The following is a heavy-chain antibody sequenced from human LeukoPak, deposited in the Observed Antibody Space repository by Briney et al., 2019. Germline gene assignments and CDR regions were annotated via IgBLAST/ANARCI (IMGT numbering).Heavy chain of an antibody. CDR1: EFTFRSYE. CDR2: ISNSDTTI. D-gene: IGHD3-10*01. Sequence: GGSLRLSCAASEFTFRSYEMNWVRQAPGKGLEWISYISNSDTTIDYADSVKGRFTISRDNAKNSLYLQMSSLRVEDTAVYYCARGLVGYYATDVWGQGTTVTVSS. V-gene: IGHV3-48*03. CDR3: ARGLVGYYATDV. J-gene: IGHJ6*02.